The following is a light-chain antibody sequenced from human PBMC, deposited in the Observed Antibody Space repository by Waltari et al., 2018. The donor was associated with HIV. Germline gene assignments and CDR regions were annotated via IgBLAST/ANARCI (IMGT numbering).Light chain of an antibody. V-gene: IGKV3-20*01. CDR3: QQFYRPPYA. J-gene: IGKJ2*01. CDR2: GES. Sequence: EIVLTQSPGILSLSPGDRATLSCRASQSVRSGYLAWYQHKPGQAPRLLIYGESSRATGIPDRFSGSGSGTDFTLSINRLEPEDFAVYFCQQFYRPPYAFGQGTKLEIK. CDR1: QSVRSGY.